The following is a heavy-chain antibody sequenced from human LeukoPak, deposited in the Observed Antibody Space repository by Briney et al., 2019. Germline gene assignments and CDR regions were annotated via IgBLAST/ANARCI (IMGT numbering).Heavy chain of an antibody. D-gene: IGHD3-10*01. Sequence: GGSLRLSCAASGVTVSSNYMSWVRQAPGKGLEWVSVIYSGGSTYYADSVKGRFTISRDNSKNTLYLQMNSLRAEDTAVYYCAREVGASGSYNFPYYFDYWGQGTLVTVSS. CDR1: GVTVSSNY. J-gene: IGHJ4*02. CDR3: AREVGASGSYNFPYYFDY. V-gene: IGHV3-53*01. CDR2: IYSGGST.